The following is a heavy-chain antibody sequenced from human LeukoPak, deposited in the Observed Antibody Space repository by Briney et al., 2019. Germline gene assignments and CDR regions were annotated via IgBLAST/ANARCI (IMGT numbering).Heavy chain of an antibody. CDR2: ISSSSSYI. V-gene: IGHV3-21*01. D-gene: IGHD5-12*01. J-gene: IGHJ4*02. CDR1: GFTFSSYS. CDR3: ARGLGANSGYDKTDY. Sequence: WGSLRLSCAASGFTFSSYSMNWVRQAPGKGLEWVSSISSSSSYIYYADSVKGRFTISRDNAKNSLYLQMNSLRAEDTAVYYCARGLGANSGYDKTDYWGQGTLVTVSS.